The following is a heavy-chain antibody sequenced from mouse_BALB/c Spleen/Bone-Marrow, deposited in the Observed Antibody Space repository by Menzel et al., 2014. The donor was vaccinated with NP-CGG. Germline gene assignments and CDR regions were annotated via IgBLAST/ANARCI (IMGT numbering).Heavy chain of an antibody. CDR3: SGGGGFAY. CDR2: FHPYNDDT. J-gene: IGHJ3*01. V-gene: IGHV1-47*01. CDR1: GYTFTTYP. Sequence: VQLQQSGAELVKPGASVKMSCKAFGYTFTTYPIEWMKQNHGKSLEWIGNFHPYNDDTKYNEKFKGKAKLTVEKSSSIVMLKLSPLESDGYGVYYYSGGGGFAYWGQGTLVTVSA.